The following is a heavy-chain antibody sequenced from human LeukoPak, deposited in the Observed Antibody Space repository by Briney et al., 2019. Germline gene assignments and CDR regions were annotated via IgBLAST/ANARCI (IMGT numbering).Heavy chain of an antibody. CDR1: GFTFSTYG. Sequence: GGSLRLSCVASGFTFSTYGMSWVRRAPGKGLERVANIKQDGTEEYYVDSVKGRFIISRDNAKNSLYLQMNSLRAEDTAVYYCARRLRSDSYYGLDVWGQGTTVTVSS. V-gene: IGHV3-7*01. CDR2: IKQDGTEE. J-gene: IGHJ6*02. D-gene: IGHD2-21*01. CDR3: ARRLRSDSYYGLDV.